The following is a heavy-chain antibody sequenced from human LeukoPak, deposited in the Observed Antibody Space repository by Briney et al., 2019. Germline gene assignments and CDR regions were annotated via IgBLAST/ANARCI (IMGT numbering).Heavy chain of an antibody. CDR3: ARSHYDILTGQGPYDY. V-gene: IGHV4-59*12. CDR1: GGSISNYY. Sequence: SETLSLTCTVSGGSISNYYWSWIRQPPGKGLEWIGYIYYNGNTNYSPSLKSRVTMSVDTSKNHFSLKLSSVTAADTAVYYCARSHYDILTGQGPYDYWGQGTLVTVSS. J-gene: IGHJ4*02. D-gene: IGHD3-9*01. CDR2: IYYNGNT.